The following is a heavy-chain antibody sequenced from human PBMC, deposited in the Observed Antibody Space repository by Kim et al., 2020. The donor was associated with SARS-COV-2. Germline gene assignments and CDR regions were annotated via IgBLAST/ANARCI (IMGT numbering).Heavy chain of an antibody. Sequence: GGSLRLSCAASGFTFSSYAMSWVRQAPGKGLEWVSAISGSGGSTYYADSVKGRFTISRDNSKNTLYLQMNSLRAEDTAVYYCAKGMVRGVIPGGRFDYWGQGTLVTVSS. CDR3: AKGMVRGVIPGGRFDY. D-gene: IGHD3-10*01. CDR2: ISGSGGST. V-gene: IGHV3-23*01. CDR1: GFTFSSYA. J-gene: IGHJ4*02.